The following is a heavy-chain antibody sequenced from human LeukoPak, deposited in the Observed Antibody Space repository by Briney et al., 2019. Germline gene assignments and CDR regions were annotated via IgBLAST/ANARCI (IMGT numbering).Heavy chain of an antibody. CDR1: GFTVSSYY. D-gene: IGHD6-13*01. CDR2: LYSDYST. V-gene: IGHV3-53*01. Sequence: GGSLRLSCAASGFTVSSYYMSWVRQASGKGLEWVSVLYSDYSTYYADSVKGRFTISRDNSKNTLYLQMNSLRAEDTAVYYCAKDGEQQLIRGYFDYWGQGALVTVSS. CDR3: AKDGEQQLIRGYFDY. J-gene: IGHJ4*02.